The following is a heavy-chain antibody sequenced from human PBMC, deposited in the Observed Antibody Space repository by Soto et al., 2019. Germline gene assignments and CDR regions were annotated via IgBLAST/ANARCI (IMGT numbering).Heavy chain of an antibody. Sequence: GGSLRLSCAASGFTFSSYAMSWVRQAPGKGLEWVSAISGSGGSTYYADSVKGRFTISRDNSKNTLYLQMNSLRAEDTAVYYCAKAGYCSSTSCYDYYYYGMDVWGQGTTVTVSS. CDR2: ISGSGGST. V-gene: IGHV3-23*01. CDR3: AKAGYCSSTSCYDYYYYGMDV. D-gene: IGHD2-2*01. CDR1: GFTFSSYA. J-gene: IGHJ6*02.